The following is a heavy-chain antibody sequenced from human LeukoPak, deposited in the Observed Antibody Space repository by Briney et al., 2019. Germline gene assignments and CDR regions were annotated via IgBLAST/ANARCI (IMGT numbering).Heavy chain of an antibody. CDR3: ARSEMATGDFDY. CDR1: GNSISSYY. D-gene: IGHD5-24*01. CDR2: MYYSGSA. J-gene: IGHJ4*02. V-gene: IGHV4-59*01. Sequence: SETLSLTCTVSGNSISSYYWNWIRQPPGKGLEWIGYMYYSGSANYNPSLKSRVTISLDTSKNQFSLKLSSVTAADTAVYYCARSEMATGDFDYWGQGALVTVSS.